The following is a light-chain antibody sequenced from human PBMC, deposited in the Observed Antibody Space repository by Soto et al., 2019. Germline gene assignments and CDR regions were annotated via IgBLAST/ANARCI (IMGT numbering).Light chain of an antibody. CDR3: QHYGSSPPSIT. J-gene: IGKJ5*01. CDR1: QSVSN. CDR2: GAS. Sequence: EIVLTQSPCTLSLSPGERATLSCRASQSVSNLAWYQQKPGHAPRLLIYGASSRATGIPDRFSGSGSGTDFHLTISRLEPEDFAVYYCQHYGSSPPSITFGQGTRLEI. V-gene: IGKV3-20*01.